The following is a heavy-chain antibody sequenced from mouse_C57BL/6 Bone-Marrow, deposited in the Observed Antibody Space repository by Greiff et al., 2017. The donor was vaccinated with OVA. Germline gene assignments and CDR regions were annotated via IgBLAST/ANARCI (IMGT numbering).Heavy chain of an antibody. CDR1: GFTFSSYA. D-gene: IGHD2-4*01. CDR2: ISSGGDYI. J-gene: IGHJ1*03. CDR3: TRALYDYDDWYFDV. V-gene: IGHV5-9-1*02. Sequence: EVQRVESGEGLVKPGGSLKLSCAASGFTFSSYAMSWVRQTPEKRLEWVAYISSGGDYIYYADTVKGRFTISRDNARNTLYLQMSSLKSEDTAMYYCTRALYDYDDWYFDVWGTGTTVTVSS.